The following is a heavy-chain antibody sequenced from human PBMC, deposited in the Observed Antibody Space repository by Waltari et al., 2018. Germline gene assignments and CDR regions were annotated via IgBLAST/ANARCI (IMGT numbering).Heavy chain of an antibody. V-gene: IGHV3-23*01. CDR1: GFTFSTYA. J-gene: IGHJ6*02. CDR2: ISGRGGST. Sequence: EVQLLESGGGLVQPGGSLRLSCAASGFTFSTYAMNWVRQAPGRGLEWVATISGRGGSTEYADSVKGRFTISRDNSKNTQYLQMNSLRAEDSAVYYCAKDRLYYGMDVWGQGTTVTVSS. CDR3: AKDRLYYGMDV.